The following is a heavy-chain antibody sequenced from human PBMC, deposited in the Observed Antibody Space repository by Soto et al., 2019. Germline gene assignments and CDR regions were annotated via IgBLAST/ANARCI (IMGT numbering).Heavy chain of an antibody. CDR3: ARGLRYYDSSGYPDY. V-gene: IGHV4-34*01. CDR1: GGSFSGYY. J-gene: IGHJ4*02. CDR2: INHSGST. Sequence: SETLSLTCAVYGGSFSGYYWSWIRQPPGKGLEWIGEINHSGSTNYNPSLKSRVTISVDTSKNRLSLKLSSVTAADTAVYYCARGLRYYDSSGYPDYWGQGTLVTVS. D-gene: IGHD3-22*01.